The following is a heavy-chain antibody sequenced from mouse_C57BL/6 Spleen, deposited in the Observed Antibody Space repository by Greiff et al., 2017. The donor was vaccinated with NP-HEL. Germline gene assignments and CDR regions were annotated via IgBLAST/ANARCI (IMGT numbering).Heavy chain of an antibody. V-gene: IGHV1-80*01. D-gene: IGHD4-1*01. CDR1: GYAFSSYW. J-gene: IGHJ3*01. Sequence: VQLQQSGAELVKPGASVKISCKASGYAFSSYWMNWVKQRPGKGLEWIGQIYPGDGDTNYNGKFKGKATLTADKSSSTAYMQLSSLTSEDSAVYFCARSEETGTGWFAYWGQGTLVTVSA. CDR2: IYPGDGDT. CDR3: ARSEETGTGWFAY.